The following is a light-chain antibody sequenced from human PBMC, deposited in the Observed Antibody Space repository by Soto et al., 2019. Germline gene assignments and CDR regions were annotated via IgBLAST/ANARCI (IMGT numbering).Light chain of an antibody. J-gene: IGKJ1*01. V-gene: IGKV1-39*01. Sequence: DIQMTQSPSSLSASVGDRVTITCRASQNIRSYLNWYQQRIGKAPKVLIYAASSLQSGVPSRFSGSGSGTDFTLTISSLQPEDFATYYCQQSSSSPRTFXQGTKVDIK. CDR2: AAS. CDR1: QNIRSY. CDR3: QQSSSSPRT.